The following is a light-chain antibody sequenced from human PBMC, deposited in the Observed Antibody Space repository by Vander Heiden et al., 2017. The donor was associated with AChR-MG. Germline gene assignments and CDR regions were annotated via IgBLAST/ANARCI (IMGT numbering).Light chain of an antibody. CDR2: DDS. J-gene: IGLJ3*02. V-gene: IGLV3-21*03. CDR3: QLWDSSSDHHWV. Sequence: SYVPTQPPSVSVAPGKTARITCGGNNIGSKSVHWYQQKPGQAPVLVVYDDSDRPSGIPERLSGSKSGNTATLTISRVEAGDEADYYCQLWDSSSDHHWVFGGGTKVTGL. CDR1: NIGSKS.